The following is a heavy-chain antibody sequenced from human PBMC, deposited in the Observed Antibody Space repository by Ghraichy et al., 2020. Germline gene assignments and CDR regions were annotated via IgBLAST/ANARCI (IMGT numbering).Heavy chain of an antibody. CDR2: ISGSGIST. D-gene: IGHD3-10*01. CDR1: GFNFRGYA. CDR3: TNDRTGVQDH. J-gene: IGHJ4*02. V-gene: IGHV3-23*01. Sequence: GGSLRLSCAASGFNFRGYAMSWVRQAPGKGLEWVSAISGSGISTYFADSVKGRSTISRDNSTDTVNLQMNSLRADDTAVYYCTNDRTGVQDHCGQGFLVTVSS.